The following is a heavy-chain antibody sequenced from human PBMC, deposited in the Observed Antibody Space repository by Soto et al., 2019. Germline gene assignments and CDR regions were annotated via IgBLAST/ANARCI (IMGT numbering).Heavy chain of an antibody. Sequence: PGGSLRLSCAASGFTFSNYWMNWVRQAPGKGLEWVANINQDVSEKSYVDSVKGRFSISRDNAKNSLYLQMNSLRAEDAAVYYCTRGISTPGVDFWGQGALVTVSS. CDR1: GFTFSNYW. V-gene: IGHV3-7*03. CDR2: INQDVSEK. CDR3: TRGISTPGVDF. D-gene: IGHD2-15*01. J-gene: IGHJ4*02.